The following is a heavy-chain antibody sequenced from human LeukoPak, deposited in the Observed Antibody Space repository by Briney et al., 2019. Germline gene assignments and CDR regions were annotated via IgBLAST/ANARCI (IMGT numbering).Heavy chain of an antibody. D-gene: IGHD3-22*01. J-gene: IGHJ4*02. CDR2: IKQDGSEK. Sequence: GSLRLSCAASGFTFSSYWMSWVRQAPGKGLEWVANIKQDGSEKYYVDSVKGRFTISRDNAKNTVYLQMNSLRVEDTAVYYCARRVGSSESSYYFDYWGQGTLVTVSS. V-gene: IGHV3-7*01. CDR3: ARRVGSSESSYYFDY. CDR1: GFTFSSYW.